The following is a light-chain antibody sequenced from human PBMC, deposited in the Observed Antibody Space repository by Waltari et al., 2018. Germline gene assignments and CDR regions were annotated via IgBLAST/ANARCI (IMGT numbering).Light chain of an antibody. Sequence: EIVLTQSPVTLYLSPAEGATLSCRASQSVSNYLAWYQQKPGQAPRLLIYGTYNRATGIPARFSGSGSGTDVTLTISSLEPEDFAVYYCQQRASWPNTFGQGTKLEIK. J-gene: IGKJ2*01. CDR3: QQRASWPNT. CDR1: QSVSNY. CDR2: GTY. V-gene: IGKV3-11*01.